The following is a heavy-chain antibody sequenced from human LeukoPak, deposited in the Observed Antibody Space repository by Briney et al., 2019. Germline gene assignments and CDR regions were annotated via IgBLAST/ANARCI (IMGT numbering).Heavy chain of an antibody. CDR2: MSDSGTNT. CDR1: GSTFSTYG. V-gene: IGHV3-23*01. CDR3: ASSYPYYYDSSGYYWGYYYYYYMDV. D-gene: IGHD3-22*01. J-gene: IGHJ6*03. Sequence: GGSLRLSCGASGSTFSTYGMTWVRQAPGKGLEWVSGMSDSGTNTYYADSVKGRFTISRDNSKNTLYLQMNSLRAEDTAVYYCASSYPYYYDSSGYYWGYYYYYYMDVWGKGTTVTISS.